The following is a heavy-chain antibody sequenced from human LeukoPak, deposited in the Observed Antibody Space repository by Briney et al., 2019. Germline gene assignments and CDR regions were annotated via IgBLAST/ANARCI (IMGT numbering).Heavy chain of an antibody. Sequence: PGGSLRLSCAASGFTFSNYIMHWVRQAPGKGLDWVAVILENGSNQYYADSVKGRFTISRDNSKNTLFLQMNSLRGEDTAMYYCARVQGGGYRTADYWGQGTLVTVFS. CDR3: ARVQGGGYRTADY. CDR2: ILENGSNQ. V-gene: IGHV3-30*04. D-gene: IGHD6-19*01. J-gene: IGHJ4*02. CDR1: GFTFSNYI.